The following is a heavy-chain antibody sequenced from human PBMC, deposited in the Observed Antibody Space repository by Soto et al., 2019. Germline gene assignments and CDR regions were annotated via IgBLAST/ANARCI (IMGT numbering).Heavy chain of an antibody. CDR2: ISYDGSNK. D-gene: IGHD3-16*02. J-gene: IGHJ4*02. CDR1: GFTFSSYA. Sequence: QVQLVESGGGVVQPGRSLRLSCAASGFTFSSYAMHWVRQAPGKGLEWVAVISYDGSNKYYADSVKGRFTISRDNSKNTLYLQMNSLRAEDTAVYYCARARLGALSYFDYWGQGTLVTVSS. CDR3: ARARLGALSYFDY. V-gene: IGHV3-30-3*01.